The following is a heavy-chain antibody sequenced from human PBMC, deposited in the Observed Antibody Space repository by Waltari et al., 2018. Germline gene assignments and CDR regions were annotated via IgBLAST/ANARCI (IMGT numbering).Heavy chain of an antibody. V-gene: IGHV3-23*01. CDR3: AKDQAMYYYDSSGVPRAFDY. CDR1: GFTFSSYA. J-gene: IGHJ4*02. D-gene: IGHD3-22*01. Sequence: EVQLLESGGGLVQPGGSLRLSCAASGFTFSSYAMSWVRQAPGKGLEWVSAISGSGGSTYYADSVKGRFTISRDNSKNTLYLQMNSLRAEDTAVYYCAKDQAMYYYDSSGVPRAFDYWGQGTLVTVSS. CDR2: ISGSGGST.